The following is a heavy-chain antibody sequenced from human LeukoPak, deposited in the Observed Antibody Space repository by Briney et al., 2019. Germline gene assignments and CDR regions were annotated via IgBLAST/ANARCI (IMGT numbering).Heavy chain of an antibody. CDR2: INQTGTDK. V-gene: IGHV3-7*01. D-gene: IGHD6-25*01. Sequence: PGGSLRLSCVASGFTFSTYWMSWVRQAPGQGLEWVANINQTGTDKDYVDSVRGRFTISRDNAKNSLDLQITLLGAEDTACCSCARDISGSYNWGQGVLVTVSS. CDR3: ARDISGSYN. J-gene: IGHJ4*02. CDR1: GFTFSTYW.